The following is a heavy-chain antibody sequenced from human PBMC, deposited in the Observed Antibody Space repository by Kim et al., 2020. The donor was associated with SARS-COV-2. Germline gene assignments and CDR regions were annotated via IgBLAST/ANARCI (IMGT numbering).Heavy chain of an antibody. J-gene: IGHJ4*02. V-gene: IGHV3-30*01. D-gene: IGHD6-6*01. Sequence: AESVGGRFTISRDNSKNTLSLQLNSLRAEETAVYYCARSRMRTLWSSVAYWGQGTLVTVSS. CDR3: ARSRMRTLWSSVAY.